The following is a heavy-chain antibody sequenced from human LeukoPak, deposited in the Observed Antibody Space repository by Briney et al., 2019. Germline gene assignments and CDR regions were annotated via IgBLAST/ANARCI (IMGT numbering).Heavy chain of an antibody. CDR2: IYHSGST. V-gene: IGHV4-4*02. CDR3: ARAHHSSTWTERYYCDY. J-gene: IGHJ4*02. D-gene: IGHD2-2*01. Sequence: SGTLSLTCAVSGGSISSDNWWNWVRQPPGKGLEWIGEIYHSGSTNYNPSLKSRVTISVDKSKNQFSLRLSSVTAADTAVYYCARAHHSSTWTERYYCDYWGQGTLVTVSS. CDR1: GGSISSDNW.